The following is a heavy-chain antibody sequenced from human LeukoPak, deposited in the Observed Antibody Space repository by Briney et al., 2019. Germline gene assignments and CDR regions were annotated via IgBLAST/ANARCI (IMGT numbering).Heavy chain of an antibody. Sequence: SETLSLTCTVSGGSISSYYWSWIRQPPGKGLEWIGYIYTSGSTNYNPSLKSRVTMSVDTSKNQFSLKLSSVTAADTAVYYCARDRLGAESSDAFDIWGQGTMVTVSS. D-gene: IGHD1-26*01. J-gene: IGHJ3*02. CDR3: ARDRLGAESSDAFDI. CDR1: GGSISSYY. CDR2: IYTSGST. V-gene: IGHV4-4*09.